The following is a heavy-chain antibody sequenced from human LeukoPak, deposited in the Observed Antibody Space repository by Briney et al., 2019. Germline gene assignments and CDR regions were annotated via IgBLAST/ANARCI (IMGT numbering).Heavy chain of an antibody. J-gene: IGHJ4*02. V-gene: IGHV3-7*01. Sequence: TGGSLRLSCADSQFTFNGSWMNWARQAPGKGLEWVANMDPTGSQKRYVDSVKGRFTISKDNPGTSLYLDMHSLRAEDTAIYYCAIWTSGNYWGQGTLVTVSS. D-gene: IGHD1-1*01. CDR1: QFTFNGSW. CDR2: MDPTGSQK. CDR3: AIWTSGNY.